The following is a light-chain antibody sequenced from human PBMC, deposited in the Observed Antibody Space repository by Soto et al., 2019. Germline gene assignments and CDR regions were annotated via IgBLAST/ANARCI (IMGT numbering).Light chain of an antibody. J-gene: IGKJ2*01. CDR3: QQSYSTPIYS. CDR2: DAS. CDR1: QSVSSN. V-gene: IGKV3-15*01. Sequence: EIVMTQSPATLSVSPGERATLSCRASQSVSSNLAWYQQKPGQAPRLLIYDASTRATVIPARFSGSGSGTEFTLTISSLQSEDFATYYCQQSYSTPIYSFGQGTKLEIK.